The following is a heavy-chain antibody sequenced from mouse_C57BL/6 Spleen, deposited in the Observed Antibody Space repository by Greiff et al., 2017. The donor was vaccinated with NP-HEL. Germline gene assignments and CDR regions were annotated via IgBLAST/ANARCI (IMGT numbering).Heavy chain of an antibody. J-gene: IGHJ4*01. CDR2: ILPGSGST. V-gene: IGHV1-9*01. CDR3: ARERAFYYGYDGRDYYAMDY. CDR1: GYTFTGYW. Sequence: QVQLQQSGAELMKPGASVKLSCKATGYTFTGYWIEWVKQRPGHGLEWIGEILPGSGSTNYNEKFKGKATFTADTSSNTAYMQLSSLTTEDSAIYYCARERAFYYGYDGRDYYAMDYWGQGTSVTVSS. D-gene: IGHD2-2*01.